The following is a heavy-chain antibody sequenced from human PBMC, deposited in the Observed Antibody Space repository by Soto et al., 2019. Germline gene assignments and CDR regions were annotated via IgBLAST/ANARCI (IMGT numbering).Heavy chain of an antibody. CDR2: ISYDGSNK. CDR1: GFTFSSYG. J-gene: IGHJ4*02. CDR3: AKEAWGYGSGSYSYYFDY. D-gene: IGHD3-10*01. Sequence: GGSLRLSCAASGFTFSSYGMHWVRQAPGKGLEWVAVISYDGSNKYYADSVKGRFTISRDNSKNTLYLQMNSLRAEDTAVYYCAKEAWGYGSGSYSYYFDYWGQGTLVTVPQ. V-gene: IGHV3-30*18.